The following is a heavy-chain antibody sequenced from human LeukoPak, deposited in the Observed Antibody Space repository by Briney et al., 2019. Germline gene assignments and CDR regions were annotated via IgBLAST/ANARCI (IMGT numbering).Heavy chain of an antibody. D-gene: IGHD6-13*01. V-gene: IGHV3-7*01. CDR3: ARVGIDSSRSYYYYYYYMDV. CDR1: GFTFSSYW. J-gene: IGHJ6*03. CDR2: IKQDGSEK. Sequence: GGSLRLSCAASGFTFSSYWMSWVRQAPGKGLEWVANIKQDGSEKYYVDSVKGRFTISRDNAKNSLYLQMNSLRAEDTAVYYCARVGIDSSRSYYYYYYYMDVWGKGTTVTVSS.